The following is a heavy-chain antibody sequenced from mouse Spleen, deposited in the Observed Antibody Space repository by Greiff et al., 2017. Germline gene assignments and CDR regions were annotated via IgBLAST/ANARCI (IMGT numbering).Heavy chain of an antibody. CDR1: GYTFTDYY. D-gene: IGHD4-1*01. CDR3: ARGGWDVDY. V-gene: IGHV1-19*01. Sequence: DVQLQESGPVLVKPGASVKMSCKASGYTFTDYYMNWVKQSHGKSLEWIGVINPYNGGTSYNQKFKGKATLTVDKSSSTAYMELNSLTSEDSAVYYCARGGWDVDYWGQGTTLTVSS. J-gene: IGHJ2*01. CDR2: INPYNGGT.